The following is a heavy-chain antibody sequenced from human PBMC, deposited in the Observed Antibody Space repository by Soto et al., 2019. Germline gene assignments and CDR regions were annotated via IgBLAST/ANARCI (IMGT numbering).Heavy chain of an antibody. CDR3: AKDELVVAAAGKKGFDY. D-gene: IGHD6-13*01. J-gene: IGHJ4*02. CDR1: GFTFSSYA. Sequence: GGSLRLSCAASGFTFSSYAMSWVRQAPGKGLEWVSAISGSGGSTYYADSVKGRFTISRDNSKNTLYLQMNSLRAEDTAVYYCAKDELVVAAAGKKGFDYWGQGTLVTVSS. CDR2: ISGSGGST. V-gene: IGHV3-23*01.